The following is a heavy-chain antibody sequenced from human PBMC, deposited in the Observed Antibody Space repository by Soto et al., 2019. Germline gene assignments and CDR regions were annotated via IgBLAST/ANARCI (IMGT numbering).Heavy chain of an antibody. Sequence: QVQLVQSGAEEKKPGASVKVSCKASGYTFTSYAMHWVRQAPGQRLEWMGWINAGNGNTKYSQKFQGRVTITRDTSASTAYMELSSLRVEDTAVYYCARDPSYYGMDVWGQGTTVTVSS. CDR2: INAGNGNT. CDR3: ARDPSYYGMDV. CDR1: GYTFTSYA. V-gene: IGHV1-3*05. J-gene: IGHJ6*02.